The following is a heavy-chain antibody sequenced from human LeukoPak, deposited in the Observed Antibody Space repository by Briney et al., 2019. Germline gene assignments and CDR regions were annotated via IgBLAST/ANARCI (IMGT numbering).Heavy chain of an antibody. CDR2: ISYGGSNK. J-gene: IGHJ5*02. CDR3: AKDGYCSSTSCLTP. Sequence: GGSLRLSCAASGSTFSSYGMHWVRQAPGKGLEWVAVISYGGSNKYYADPVKGRFTISRDNSKNTLYLQMNSLRAEDTAVYYCAKDGYCSSTSCLTPWGQGTLVTVSS. D-gene: IGHD2-2*03. V-gene: IGHV3-30*18. CDR1: GSTFSSYG.